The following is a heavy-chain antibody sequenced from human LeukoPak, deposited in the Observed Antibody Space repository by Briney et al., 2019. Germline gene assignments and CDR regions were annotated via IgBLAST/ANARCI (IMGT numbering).Heavy chain of an antibody. CDR2: ISAGGGST. V-gene: IGHV3-23*01. CDR1: GFTFSSHA. Sequence: HSGGSLRLSCAASGFTFSSHAMSWVRQAPGKGLEWVSSISAGGGSTYYADSVKGRFTIYRDNSKNTLDLQMNSLRAEDTAVYYCAKKVGSGGTTLNGYWGQGTLVTVSS. J-gene: IGHJ4*02. D-gene: IGHD1-1*01. CDR3: AKKVGSGGTTLNGY.